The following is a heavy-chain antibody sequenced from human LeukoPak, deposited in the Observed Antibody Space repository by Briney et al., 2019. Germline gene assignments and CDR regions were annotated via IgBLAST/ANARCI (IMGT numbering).Heavy chain of an antibody. CDR1: GGSISSYY. CDR2: IYYSGST. J-gene: IGHJ4*02. Sequence: SETLSLTCTVSGGSISSYYWSWIRQPPGKGLEWIGYIYYSGSTNYNPSLKSRVTISVDTSKNQFSLKLSSVTAADTAVYYCARHSARELGGSYSVDYWGQGTLVTVFS. V-gene: IGHV4-59*08. D-gene: IGHD1-26*01. CDR3: ARHSARELGGSYSVDY.